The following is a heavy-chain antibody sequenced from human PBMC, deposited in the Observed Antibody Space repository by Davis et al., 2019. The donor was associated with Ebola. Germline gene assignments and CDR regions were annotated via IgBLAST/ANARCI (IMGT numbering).Heavy chain of an antibody. CDR3: ARAQFPTTSDH. CDR1: GYTFTCYG. V-gene: IGHV1-18*04. D-gene: IGHD1-1*01. J-gene: IGHJ4*02. CDR2: INPHNGNT. Sequence: ASVQVSFKASGYTFTCYGITWVRQASGQGLEWMGWINPHNGNTNYAQNVQGRVTMTTDTSTSTAYMEVGILRSDDTAVYYCARAQFPTTSDHWGQGTLVTVSS.